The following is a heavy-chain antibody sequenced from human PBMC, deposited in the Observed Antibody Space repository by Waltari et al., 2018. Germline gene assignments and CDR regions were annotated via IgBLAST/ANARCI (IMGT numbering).Heavy chain of an antibody. CDR1: GGSISRGVYS. CDR2: IYHSGST. V-gene: IGHV4-30-2*01. Sequence: QLQLQESGSGLVKPSQTLSLTCAVSGGSISRGVYSWSWIRQPPGKGLEWIGYIYHSGSTYYNPSLKSRVTISVDRSKNQFSLKLSSVTAADTAVYYCARGKRVRSSGYYYNWYFDLWGRGTLVTVSS. J-gene: IGHJ2*01. CDR3: ARGKRVRSSGYYYNWYFDL. D-gene: IGHD3-22*01.